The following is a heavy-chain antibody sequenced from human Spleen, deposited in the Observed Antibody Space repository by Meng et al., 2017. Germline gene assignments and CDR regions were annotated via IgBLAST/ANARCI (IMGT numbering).Heavy chain of an antibody. J-gene: IGHJ4*02. D-gene: IGHD5-18*01. CDR2: SRDKANSYTI. CDR1: GFSFNDHF. CDR3: ARRGNTAMTFDY. Sequence: GESLNLSCAVSGFSFNDHFMEWVRQAPGRGLEWVGRSRDKANSYTIAYAAAVRDRVTIPSDDSKNLRYLQMDSLKVEDTAVYYCARRGNTAMTFDYWGQGTLVTVSS. V-gene: IGHV3-72*01.